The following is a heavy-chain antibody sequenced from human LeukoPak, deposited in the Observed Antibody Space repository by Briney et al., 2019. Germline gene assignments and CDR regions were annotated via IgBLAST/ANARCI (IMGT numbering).Heavy chain of an antibody. CDR2: IGGGGSFI. V-gene: IGHV3-48*02. Sequence: GGSLRLTCAGSGFTFSTYSIKWVRQAPGKGLEWVSHIGGGGSFIYYADSVKGRFTVSRDNTKNSVYLQMNSLRDEDTAVYFCARLLATWDDYYIDVWGKGPTVPVSS. CDR1: GFTFSTYS. J-gene: IGHJ6*03. D-gene: IGHD1-26*01. CDR3: ARLLATWDDYYIDV.